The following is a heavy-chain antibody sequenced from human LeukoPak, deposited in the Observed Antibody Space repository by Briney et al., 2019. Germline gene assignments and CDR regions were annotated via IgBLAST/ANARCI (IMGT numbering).Heavy chain of an antibody. CDR2: INQDGSEK. J-gene: IGHJ4*02. Sequence: GGSLRLSCAASGFTLSSYWMHWVRQAPGKGLEWVANINQDGSEKYYVDSMKGRFTISRDNAKNSLYLQMNSLRVEDTAVYFCARDYYQAWDDSSSHFDFWGQGTLVTVSS. CDR3: ARDYYQAWDDSSSHFDF. V-gene: IGHV3-7*01. CDR1: GFTLSSYW. D-gene: IGHD6-6*01.